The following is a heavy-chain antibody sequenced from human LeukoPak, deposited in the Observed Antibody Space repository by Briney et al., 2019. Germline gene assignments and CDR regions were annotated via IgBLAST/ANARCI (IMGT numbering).Heavy chain of an antibody. CDR1: GGSISSSSYY. D-gene: IGHD3-10*01. CDR3: ARDTGTYYYGSGTHDAFDI. V-gene: IGHV4-39*01. CDR2: SYYSGNT. J-gene: IGHJ3*02. Sequence: PSETLSLTCTVSGGSISSSSYYWGWIRQPPGKGLEWIGSSYYSGNTYYNPSLKSRVTISVDTSKNQFSLKLSSVTAADTAVYYCARDTGTYYYGSGTHDAFDIWGQGTMLTVSS.